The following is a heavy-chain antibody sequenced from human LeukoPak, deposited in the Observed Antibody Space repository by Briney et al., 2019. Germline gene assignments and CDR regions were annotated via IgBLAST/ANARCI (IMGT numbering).Heavy chain of an antibody. D-gene: IGHD1-26*01. CDR2: IWYDGSHR. CDR1: GFTVTNYG. Sequence: PGRSLRLSCAASGFTVTNYGMHWVRQAPGKGLEWVALIWYDGSHRYYADSVKGRFTISRDNSKNTLFLQMNSLRADDTAVYYCARNGIVGPTNAFDIWGQGTMVTVSS. V-gene: IGHV3-33*01. CDR3: ARNGIVGPTNAFDI. J-gene: IGHJ3*02.